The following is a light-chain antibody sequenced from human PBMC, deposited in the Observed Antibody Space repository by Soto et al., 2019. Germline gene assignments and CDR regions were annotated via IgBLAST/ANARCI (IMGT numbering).Light chain of an antibody. V-gene: IGKV1-17*01. J-gene: IGKJ1*01. Sequence: DIQMTQSPSSLSASVGDRVTITCRASQGIRDALGWYQQKPGKAPTRLIYAASSLQSGVPSRFSGSGSGTEFTLTISILQPEDFATYYCLQHNSYPQTFGQGTKVEIK. CDR1: QGIRDA. CDR3: LQHNSYPQT. CDR2: AAS.